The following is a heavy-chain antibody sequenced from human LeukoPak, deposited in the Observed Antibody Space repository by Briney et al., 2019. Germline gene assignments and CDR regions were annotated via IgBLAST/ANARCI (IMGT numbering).Heavy chain of an antibody. CDR1: GFTFTYYT. V-gene: IGHV3-21*01. CDR3: ARDLRLEDVEMATMMDF. J-gene: IGHJ4*02. D-gene: IGHD5-24*01. CDR2: ISSSRRYI. Sequence: GGSLRLSCTASGFTFTYYTMTWVRQPPGKGLEWDSSISSSRRYIYYADSVKGRFTISRDNTKNSLYLQMNTLRAEDTAVYFCARDLRLEDVEMATMMDFWGQGTLVTVSS.